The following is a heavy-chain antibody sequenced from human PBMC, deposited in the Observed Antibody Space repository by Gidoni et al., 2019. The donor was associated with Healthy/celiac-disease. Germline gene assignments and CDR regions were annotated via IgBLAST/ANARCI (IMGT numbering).Heavy chain of an antibody. CDR3: ARELSQRAYYYDSSGYWAHFDY. J-gene: IGHJ4*02. CDR2: IYYSGST. Sequence: QVQLQESGPGLVKPSETLSLTCTVSGGSVSSGSYDWSWIRQPPGKGLEWIGYIYYSGSTNYNPSLKSRVTISVDTSKNQFSLKLSSVTAADTAVYYCARELSQRAYYYDSSGYWAHFDYWGQGTLVTVSS. V-gene: IGHV4-61*01. D-gene: IGHD3-22*01. CDR1: GGSVSSGSYD.